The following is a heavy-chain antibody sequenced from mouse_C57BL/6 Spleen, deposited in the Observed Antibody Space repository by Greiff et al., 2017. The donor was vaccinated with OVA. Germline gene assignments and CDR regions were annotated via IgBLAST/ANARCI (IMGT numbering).Heavy chain of an antibody. CDR2: ISYSGST. D-gene: IGHD2-5*01. V-gene: IGHV3-1*01. J-gene: IGHJ2*01. CDR1: GYSITSGYD. CDR3: ARDSNYVFDY. Sequence: EVQVVESGPGMVKPSQSLSLTCTVTGYSITSGYDWHWIRHFPGNKLEWMGYISYSGSTNYNPSLKSRISITHDTSKNHFFLKLNSVTTEDTATYYCARDSNYVFDYWGQGTTLTVSS.